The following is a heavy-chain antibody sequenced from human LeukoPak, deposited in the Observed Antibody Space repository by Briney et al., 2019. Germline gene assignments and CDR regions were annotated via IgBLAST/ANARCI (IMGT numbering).Heavy chain of an antibody. Sequence: SETLSLTCTVSGGSISSSSYYWGWIRQPPGKGLEWIGSIYYSGSTYYNPSLKSRVTISVDTSKNQFSLKLSSVTAADTAVYYCARYISSGWYDYWGQGTLVTVSS. CDR1: GGSISSSSYY. J-gene: IGHJ4*02. V-gene: IGHV4-39*07. D-gene: IGHD6-19*01. CDR2: IYYSGST. CDR3: ARYISSGWYDY.